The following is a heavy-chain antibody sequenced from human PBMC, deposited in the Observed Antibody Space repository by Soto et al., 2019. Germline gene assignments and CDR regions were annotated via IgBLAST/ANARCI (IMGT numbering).Heavy chain of an antibody. CDR3: AKVLTIFGVVIKNYFDY. CDR1: GFNTRFYS. Sequence: GGSLRLSCTASGFNTRFYSMSWVRQTPGKGLEWVSAISGSGGSTYYADSVKGRFTISRDNSKNTLYLQMNSLRAEDTAVYYCAKVLTIFGVVIKNYFDYWGQGTLVTVSS. V-gene: IGHV3-23*01. CDR2: ISGSGGST. J-gene: IGHJ4*02. D-gene: IGHD3-3*01.